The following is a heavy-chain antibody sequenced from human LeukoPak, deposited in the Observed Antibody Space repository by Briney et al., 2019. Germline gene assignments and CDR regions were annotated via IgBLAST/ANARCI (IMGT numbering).Heavy chain of an antibody. D-gene: IGHD2-15*01. J-gene: IGHJ5*02. CDR3: ARGCSGGRCYNH. CDR2: ISNNGGST. Sequence: HPGGSLRLSCAASGFTFSDSSMHWVRQAPGKGLEYVSAISNNGGSTYYANSVKGRFTISRDNSKNTLYLQMGSLRTEDMAVYYCARGCSGGRCYNHWGQGTLVTVTS. CDR1: GFTFSDSS. V-gene: IGHV3-64*01.